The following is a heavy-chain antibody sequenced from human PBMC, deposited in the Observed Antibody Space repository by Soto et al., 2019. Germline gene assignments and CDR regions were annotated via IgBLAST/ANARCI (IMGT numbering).Heavy chain of an antibody. CDR1: GDTFSSYA. CDR2: IIPIFGTA. J-gene: IGHJ4*02. Sequence: ASVKVSCKASGDTFSSYAISWVRQAPGQGLEWMGGIIPIFGTANYAQKSKGRVTITADKSTSTAYMELISLRSEDTAMYYCARGWYYYDSSGYAFDYWGQGTQVTVSS. D-gene: IGHD3-22*01. CDR3: ARGWYYYDSSGYAFDY. V-gene: IGHV1-69*06.